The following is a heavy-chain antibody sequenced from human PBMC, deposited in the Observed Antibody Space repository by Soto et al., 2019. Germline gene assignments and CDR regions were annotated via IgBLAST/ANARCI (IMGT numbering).Heavy chain of an antibody. D-gene: IGHD3-3*01. CDR1: GGSISSGDYY. CDR2: IYYSGST. Sequence: SETLSLTCTVSGGSISSGDYYWSWIRQPPGKGLEWIGYIYYSGSTSYKPSLKSRVTILIDTSKNQFSLKLSSVTAADTAVYYCARDRAPFWSSPAPNYGMDVWGQGTTVTVSS. J-gene: IGHJ6*02. CDR3: ARDRAPFWSSPAPNYGMDV. V-gene: IGHV4-30-4*01.